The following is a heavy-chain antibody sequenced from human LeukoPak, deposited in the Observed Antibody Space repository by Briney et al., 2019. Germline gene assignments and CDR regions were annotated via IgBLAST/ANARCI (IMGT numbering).Heavy chain of an antibody. J-gene: IGHJ6*03. CDR2: ISSSSSYI. CDR3: ATSAGTGYYYYYMDV. CDR1: GFTFSSYS. V-gene: IGHV3-21*01. Sequence: GGSLRLSCAASGFTFSSYSINWVRQAPGKGLEWVSSISSSSSYIYYADSVKGRFTISRDSAKNSLYLQMNSLRAEHTAVYYCATSAGTGYYYYYMDVWGKGTTVTVSS. D-gene: IGHD6-13*01.